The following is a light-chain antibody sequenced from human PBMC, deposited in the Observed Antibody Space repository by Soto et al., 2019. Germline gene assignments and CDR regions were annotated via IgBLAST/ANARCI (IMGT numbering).Light chain of an antibody. CDR3: CSYAGTYSVF. CDR2: DVY. V-gene: IGLV2-11*01. Sequence: QSVLTQPRSVSGSPGQSVTISCTGTSSDVGGSNYVSWSQHHPGKAPKLMIYDVYKRPSGVPDRFSGSKSGNTASLTISGLQAEDEADYYCCSYAGTYSVFFGGGTQLTVL. J-gene: IGLJ7*01. CDR1: SSDVGGSNY.